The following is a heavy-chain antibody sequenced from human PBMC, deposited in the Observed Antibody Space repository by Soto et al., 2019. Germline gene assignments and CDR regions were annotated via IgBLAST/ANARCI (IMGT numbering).Heavy chain of an antibody. Sequence: GGSLRFSCAASVFTFSSYTMHWVRQAPGKGLECVSLISYDGSNKYYADSVKGRFTISRYNSKNTIYLQVNSLRPDDTAVYYGARAISGTFYGMDVWGRGTTVTVSS. J-gene: IGHJ6*02. CDR3: ARAISGTFYGMDV. V-gene: IGHV3-30-3*01. D-gene: IGHD1-1*01. CDR1: VFTFSSYT. CDR2: ISYDGSNK.